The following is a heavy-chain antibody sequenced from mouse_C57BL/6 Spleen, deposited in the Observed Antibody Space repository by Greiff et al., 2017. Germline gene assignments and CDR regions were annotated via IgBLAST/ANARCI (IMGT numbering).Heavy chain of an antibody. CDR3: ARRGGTPPAY. CDR2: INPGSGGT. J-gene: IGHJ3*01. D-gene: IGHD1-1*01. Sequence: QVQLQQSGAELVRPGTSVKVSCKASGYAFTNYLIEWVKQRPGQGLEWIGVINPGSGGTNYNEKFKGKATLTADKSPSTAYMQLSSLTSEDSAVYFCARRGGTPPAYWGQGTLVTVSA. CDR1: GYAFTNYL. V-gene: IGHV1-54*01.